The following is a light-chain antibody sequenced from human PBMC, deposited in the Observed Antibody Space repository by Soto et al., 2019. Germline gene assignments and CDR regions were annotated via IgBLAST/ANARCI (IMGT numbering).Light chain of an antibody. CDR3: QQRSNWPIT. CDR2: DAS. CDR1: QSVSRY. J-gene: IGKJ5*01. V-gene: IGKV3-11*01. Sequence: EIVLTQSPATLSVSPGERATLSCRASQSVSRYLAWYQQRPGQAPRLLIFDASNRATGIPARFSGSGSGTDFSLTISSLEPEDFAVYYCQQRSNWPITFGQGTRLENK.